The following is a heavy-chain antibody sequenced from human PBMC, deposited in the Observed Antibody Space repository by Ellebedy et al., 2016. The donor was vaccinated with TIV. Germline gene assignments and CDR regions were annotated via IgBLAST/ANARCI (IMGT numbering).Heavy chain of an antibody. CDR1: GLESSKSV. Sequence: GGSLRLSXAAAGLESSKSVINWVRQAPGKGLEWISGLSLRTGRSFYADSVKGRFSISRDNSSATTFLQMDSLRPEDTAIYYCATRHKSYMDVWGSGTSVTVSS. CDR3: ATRHKSYMDV. V-gene: IGHV3-23*01. J-gene: IGHJ6*03. CDR2: LSLRTGRS.